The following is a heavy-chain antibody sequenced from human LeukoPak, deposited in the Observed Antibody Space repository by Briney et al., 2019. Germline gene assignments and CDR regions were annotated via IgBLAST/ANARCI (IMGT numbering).Heavy chain of an antibody. J-gene: IGHJ4*02. CDR3: ARGPQYYDFWRGPAFDY. D-gene: IGHD3-3*01. CDR2: IYTSGST. CDR1: GGSITSSNW. V-gene: IGHV4-4*02. Sequence: SETLSLTCAVSGGSITSSNWWSWVRQPPGKGLEWIGYIYTSGSTNYNPSLKSRVTISVDTSKNQFSLKLSSVTAADTAVYYCARGPQYYDFWRGPAFDYWGQGTLVTVSS.